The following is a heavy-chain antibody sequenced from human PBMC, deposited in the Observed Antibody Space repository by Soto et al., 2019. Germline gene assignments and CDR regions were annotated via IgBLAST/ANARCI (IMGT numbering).Heavy chain of an antibody. CDR1: GFTFSNSW. V-gene: IGHV3-7*01. Sequence: GSLRLSCAASGFTFSNSWMSWVRQAPGKGLEWVANLNQGANEKNYVDSVKGRFAVSRDNAKSTLYLQMDSLSADDTAVYYCARDPGWGALDYWGRGTLVTVSS. D-gene: IGHD7-27*01. CDR2: LNQGANEK. J-gene: IGHJ4*02. CDR3: ARDPGWGALDY.